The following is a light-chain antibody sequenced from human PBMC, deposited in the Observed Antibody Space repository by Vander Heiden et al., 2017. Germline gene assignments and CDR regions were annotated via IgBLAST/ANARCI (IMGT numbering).Light chain of an antibody. J-gene: IGKJ1*01. CDR3: MQALQTPPWT. CDR1: QSLLHSNGYNY. Sequence: DIVMTQSPLSLPVTPGEPASISCRSSQSLLHSNGYNYLDWYLQKPGQSPQLLIYLGSNRASGVPDRFSGSGSGTDFTLKISRVEAEDVGVYYCMQALQTPPWTFGQGKKLEIK. V-gene: IGKV2-28*01. CDR2: LGS.